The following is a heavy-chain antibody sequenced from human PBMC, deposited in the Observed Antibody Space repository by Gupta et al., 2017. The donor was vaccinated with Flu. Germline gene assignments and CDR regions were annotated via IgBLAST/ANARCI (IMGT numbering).Heavy chain of an antibody. CDR1: GFTFSSYG. J-gene: IGHJ4*02. Sequence: QVQLVESGGGVVQPGRSLRLSCAASGFTFSSYGMHWVRQAPGKGLEWVAVISYDGSNKYYADSVKGRFTISRDNSKNTLYLQMNSLRAEDTAVYYCAKGPRYYYDSSGNFDYWCQGTLVTVSS. D-gene: IGHD3-22*01. V-gene: IGHV3-30*18. CDR2: ISYDGSNK. CDR3: AKGPRYYYDSSGNFDY.